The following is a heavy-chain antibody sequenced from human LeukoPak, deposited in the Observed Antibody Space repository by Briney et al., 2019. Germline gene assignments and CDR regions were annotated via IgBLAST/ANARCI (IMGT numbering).Heavy chain of an antibody. V-gene: IGHV3-21*01. D-gene: IGHD3-10*01. CDR2: ISSSSSYI. J-gene: IGHJ5*02. CDR1: GFTFSSYS. CDR3: ARDPEKNYYGSGSYQPPFDP. Sequence: PGGSLRLSCAASGFTFSSYSMNWVRQAPGKGLEWVSSISSSSSYIYYADSVKGRFTISRDNAKNTLYLQMNSLRAEDTAVYYCARDPEKNYYGSGSYQPPFDPWGQGTLVTVSS.